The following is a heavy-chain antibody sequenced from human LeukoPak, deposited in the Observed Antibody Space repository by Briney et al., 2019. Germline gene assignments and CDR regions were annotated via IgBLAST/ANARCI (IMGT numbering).Heavy chain of an antibody. CDR1: GFTFDDYA. J-gene: IGHJ4*02. V-gene: IGHV3-43*02. Sequence: QSGGSLRLSCAASGFTFDDYAMHWVRQAPGKGLEWGSLISGDGGSTYYADSVKGRFTISRDNSKNSLYLQMNSLRTEDTALYYCAKDQVPVYYGSGSYYNAPDYWGQGTLVTVSS. CDR2: ISGDGGST. CDR3: AKDQVPVYYGSGSYYNAPDY. D-gene: IGHD3-10*01.